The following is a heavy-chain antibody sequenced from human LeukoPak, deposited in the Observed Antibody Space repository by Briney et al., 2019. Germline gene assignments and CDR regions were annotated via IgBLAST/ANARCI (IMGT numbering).Heavy chain of an antibody. V-gene: IGHV6-1*01. CDR3: AREAAGTFYFDY. J-gene: IGHJ4*02. CDR2: TYYRSKWYN. D-gene: IGHD6-13*01. CDR1: GDSVSSNSAA. Sequence: SQTLSHTCAISGDSVSSNSAAWNWIRHSPSRGLEWLGRTYYRSKWYNEYAVTVNSRITINPDTSTNQFSLQLNSVTPEDTAVYFCAREAAGTFYFDYWGQGTLVTVSS.